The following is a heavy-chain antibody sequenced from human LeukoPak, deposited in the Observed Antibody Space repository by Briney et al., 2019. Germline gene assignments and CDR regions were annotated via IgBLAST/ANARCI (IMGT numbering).Heavy chain of an antibody. V-gene: IGHV4-34*01. CDR3: ARGQGREHLFSRYYYMDV. J-gene: IGHJ6*03. CDR1: GGSFSGYY. CDR2: INHSGST. D-gene: IGHD3-9*01. Sequence: SETLSLTCAVYGGSFSGYYWSWIRQPPGKGLERIGEINHSGSTNYNPSLKSRVTISADTSKNQFSLKLSSVTAADTAVYYCARGQGREHLFSRYYYMDVWGKGTTVTVSS.